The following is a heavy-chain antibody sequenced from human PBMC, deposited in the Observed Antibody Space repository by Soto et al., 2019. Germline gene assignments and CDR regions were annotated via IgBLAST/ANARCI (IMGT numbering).Heavy chain of an antibody. CDR3: AREGYCSGGNCPPNWFAP. CDR2: IYYSGST. Sequence: SETLSLTCTVSGGSISSYYWSWIRQPPGKGLEWIGYIYYSGSTHYNPSLKSRVTISVDTSKNQLSLKLSSVTAADTAVYYCAREGYCSGGNCPPNWFAPWGQGTLVTVSS. J-gene: IGHJ5*02. CDR1: GGSISSYY. D-gene: IGHD2-15*01. V-gene: IGHV4-59*01.